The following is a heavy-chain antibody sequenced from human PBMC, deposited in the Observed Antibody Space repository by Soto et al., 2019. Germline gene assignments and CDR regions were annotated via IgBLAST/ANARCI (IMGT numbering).Heavy chain of an antibody. V-gene: IGHV4-34*01. CDR3: ARGGIAARFYYYYGMDV. CDR1: GGSFSGYY. Sequence: PSETLFLTCAVYGGSFSGYYWSWIRQPPGKGLEWIGEINHSGSTNYDPSLKSRVTISVDTSKNQFSLKLSSVTAADTAVYYCARGGIAARFYYYYGMDVWGQGTTVTVSS. J-gene: IGHJ6*02. CDR2: INHSGST. D-gene: IGHD6-6*01.